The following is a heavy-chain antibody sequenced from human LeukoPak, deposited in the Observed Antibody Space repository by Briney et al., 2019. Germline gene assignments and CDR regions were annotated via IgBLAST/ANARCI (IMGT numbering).Heavy chain of an antibody. D-gene: IGHD6-13*01. J-gene: IGHJ3*02. CDR3: ARYEQQLGDAFDI. CDR2: KSYDGSNK. V-gene: IGHV3-30*14. CDR1: GFTFSSYA. Sequence: PGGSLRLSCAASGFTFSSYAMHWVRQAPGKGLEWVAVKSYDGSNKYYADSVKGRFTISRDNSKNTLYLQMGSLRAEDMAVYYCARYEQQLGDAFDIWGQGTMVTVSS.